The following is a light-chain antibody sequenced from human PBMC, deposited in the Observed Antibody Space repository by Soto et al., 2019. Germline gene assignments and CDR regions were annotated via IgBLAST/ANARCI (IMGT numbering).Light chain of an antibody. CDR3: QQRHRWPLT. CDR2: DAY. CDR1: QSFRGL. V-gene: IGKV3-11*01. Sequence: VFSPSRLTLFFHAGEGAPLSCRASQSFRGLLAWYQQKPGQAPRLLIYDAYNRATGIPPRFSGSGSGTDFTLTISRLEPEESAVYYCQQRHRWPLTFGEGTRLEIK. J-gene: IGKJ5*01.